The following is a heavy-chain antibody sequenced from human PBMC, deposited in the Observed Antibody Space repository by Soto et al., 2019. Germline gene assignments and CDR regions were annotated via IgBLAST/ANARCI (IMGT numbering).Heavy chain of an antibody. J-gene: IGHJ5*02. V-gene: IGHV4-31*03. CDR3: ARVFSDSSSFFDP. CDR2: IYFSGST. D-gene: IGHD6-13*01. Sequence: QVQLQESGPGLVKPSQTLSLTCTVSGGSISSGCYYWSWIRQHPGKGMEWIGYIYFSGSTYYNPSLKGRVTISVDTSKNQFSLKLRSVTAADTAVYYCARVFSDSSSFFDPWGQGTLVTVSS. CDR1: GGSISSGCYY.